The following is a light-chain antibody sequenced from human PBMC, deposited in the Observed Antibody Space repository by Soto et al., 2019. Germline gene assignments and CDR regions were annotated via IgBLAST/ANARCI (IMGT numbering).Light chain of an antibody. CDR1: QNIGRN. V-gene: IGKV3-15*01. J-gene: IGKJ4*01. Sequence: EIVMTQSPATLSVSPGERASLSCSASQNIGRNLAWYQQKPGQAPRLLIYGASTRAAGIPVRFSGSGSGTEFTVTISSLQSEDFAVYYCQQYNSWPPLTFGGGTKVDIK. CDR2: GAS. CDR3: QQYNSWPPLT.